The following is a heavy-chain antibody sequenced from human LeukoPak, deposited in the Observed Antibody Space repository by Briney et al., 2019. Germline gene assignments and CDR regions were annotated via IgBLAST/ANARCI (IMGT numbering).Heavy chain of an antibody. J-gene: IGHJ4*02. CDR1: GFTFSSYA. CDR2: ISGSGGST. CDR3: AKADGGAYYYDSSGYPFDY. V-gene: IGHV3-23*01. Sequence: GGSLRLSCAASGFTFSSYAMSWVRQAPGKGLEWVSAISGSGGSTYYADSVEGRFTISRDNSKNTLYLQMNSLRAEDTAVYYCAKADGGAYYYDSSGYPFDYWGQGTLVTVSS. D-gene: IGHD3-22*01.